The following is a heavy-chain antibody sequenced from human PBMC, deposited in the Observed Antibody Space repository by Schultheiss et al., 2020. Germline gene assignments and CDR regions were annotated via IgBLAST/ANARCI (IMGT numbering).Heavy chain of an antibody. CDR2: IFSNDEK. CDR3: ARTVISWWGLRARVWFDP. D-gene: IGHD1-26*01. J-gene: IGHJ5*02. CDR1: GFSLSNARMG. Sequence: SGPTLVKPTETLTLTCTVSGFSLSNARMGVSWIRQPPGKALEWLAHIFSNDEKSYSTSLKSRLTISKDTSKSQVVLTMTNMDPVDTATYYCARTVISWWGLRARVWFDPWGQGTLVTVSS. V-gene: IGHV2-26*01.